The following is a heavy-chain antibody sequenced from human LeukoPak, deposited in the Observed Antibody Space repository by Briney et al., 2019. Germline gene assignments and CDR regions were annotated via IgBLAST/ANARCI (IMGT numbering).Heavy chain of an antibody. D-gene: IGHD3-3*01. CDR3: PTIRGITDFGEVIDY. CDR2: IESRSDGGTT. J-gene: IGHJ4*02. V-gene: IGHV3-15*04. CDR1: GFTVSNAR. Sequence: GGSLRLSCEVSGFTVSNARMNWVRQAPGGGLEWIGRIESRSDGGTTDYAAPVKGRFTISRDDSKNTVVLHMNSLKTEDTAVYYCPTIRGITDFGEVIDYWGQGTLVTISS.